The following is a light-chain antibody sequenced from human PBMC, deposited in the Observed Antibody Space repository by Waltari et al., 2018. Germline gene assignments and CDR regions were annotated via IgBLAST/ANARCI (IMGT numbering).Light chain of an antibody. CDR3: QQSFIAPFT. Sequence: DIQMTQSPSSLSASVGDRVTITCRASQSISRYLNWYQQRPGEAPELLIYAASNLQSGVPPRFSGSGSGTDFTLTISSLQPEDYATYICQQSFIAPFTFGPGTIVDF. CDR2: AAS. V-gene: IGKV1-39*01. CDR1: QSISRY. J-gene: IGKJ3*01.